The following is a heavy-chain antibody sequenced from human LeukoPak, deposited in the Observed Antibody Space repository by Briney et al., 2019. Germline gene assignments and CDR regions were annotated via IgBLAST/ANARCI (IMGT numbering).Heavy chain of an antibody. CDR3: ATHDYGDYSPFDY. Sequence: ASVKVSCKASGYTFTGYYMHWVRQAPGQGLEWMGWINPNSGGTNYAQKFQGRVTMTRDTSISTAYMELSRLRSGDTAVYYCATHDYGDYSPFDYWGQGTLVTVSS. CDR2: INPNSGGT. V-gene: IGHV1-2*02. CDR1: GYTFTGYY. D-gene: IGHD4-17*01. J-gene: IGHJ4*02.